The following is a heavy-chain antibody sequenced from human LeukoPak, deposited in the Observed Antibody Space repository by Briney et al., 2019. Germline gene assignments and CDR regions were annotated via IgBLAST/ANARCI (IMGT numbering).Heavy chain of an antibody. Sequence: GGSLRLSCAASGFTFSSYAMHWVRQAPGKGLEWVAVISYDGSNKYYADSVKGRFTISRDNSKNTLYLQMNSLRAEDTAVYYCAKAEPQYYYYYYMDVWGKGTTVTVSS. J-gene: IGHJ6*03. CDR1: GFTFSSYA. CDR3: AKAEPQYYYYYYMDV. V-gene: IGHV3-30-3*01. CDR2: ISYDGSNK.